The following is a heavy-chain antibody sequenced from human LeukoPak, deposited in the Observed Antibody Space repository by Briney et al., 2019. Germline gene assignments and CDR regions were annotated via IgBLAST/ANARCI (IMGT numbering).Heavy chain of an antibody. J-gene: IGHJ4*02. CDR1: GGSINSYY. V-gene: IGHV4-4*07. Sequence: SETLSLTCTVSGGSINSYYWSWIRQPAGKGLEWIGRIYSSGSTNFNPSLKSRVSMSVDTSKNQFSLKLTSVTAADTAVYYCARGGKATVVTMWGQGILVTVSS. CDR2: IYSSGST. D-gene: IGHD4-23*01. CDR3: ARGGKATVVTM.